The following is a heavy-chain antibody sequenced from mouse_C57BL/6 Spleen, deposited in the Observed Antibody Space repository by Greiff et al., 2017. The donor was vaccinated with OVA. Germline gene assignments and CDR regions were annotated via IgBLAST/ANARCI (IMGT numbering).Heavy chain of an antibody. CDR3: TRTTVGY. D-gene: IGHD1-1*01. CDR2: IDPENGDT. Sequence: VQLQQSGAELVRPGASVKLSCTASGFNIKDDYMHWVKQRPEQGLEWIGWIDPENGDTEYASKFQGKATITADTSSNTAYLQLSSLTSEDTAVYYCTRTTVGYWGQGTTLTVSS. J-gene: IGHJ2*01. V-gene: IGHV14-4*01. CDR1: GFNIKDDY.